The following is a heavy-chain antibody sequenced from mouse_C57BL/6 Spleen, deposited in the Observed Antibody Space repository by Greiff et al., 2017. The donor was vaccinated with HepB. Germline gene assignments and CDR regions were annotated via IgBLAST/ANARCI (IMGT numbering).Heavy chain of an antibody. D-gene: IGHD1-1*01. CDR1: GYTFTSYW. V-gene: IGHV1-50*01. CDR3: AIYGSSTFDY. J-gene: IGHJ2*01. Sequence: VQLQQPGAELVKPGASVKLSCKASGYTFTSYWMQWVKQRPGQGLEWIGEIDPSDSYTNYNQKFKGKATLTVDTSSSTAYMQLSSLTSEDSAVYYCAIYGSSTFDYWGQGTTLTVSS. CDR2: IDPSDSYT.